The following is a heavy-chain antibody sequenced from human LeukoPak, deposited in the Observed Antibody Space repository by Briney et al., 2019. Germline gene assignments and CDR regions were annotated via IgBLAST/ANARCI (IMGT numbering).Heavy chain of an antibody. J-gene: IGHJ3*02. Sequence: PSETLSLTCAVYGGSFSGYYWSWIRQPPGKGPEWIGYIYYSGSTNYNPSLKGRVTISVDTSKNQFSLKLSSVTAADTAVYYCARDGDAFDIWGQGTMVTVSS. CDR1: GGSFSGYY. CDR3: ARDGDAFDI. V-gene: IGHV4-59*01. CDR2: IYYSGST.